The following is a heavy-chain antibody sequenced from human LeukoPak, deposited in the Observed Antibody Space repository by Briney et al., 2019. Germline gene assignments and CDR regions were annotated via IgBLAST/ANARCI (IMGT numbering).Heavy chain of an antibody. CDR3: AREPPYSGWFDP. CDR1: SDSLTPYY. V-gene: IGHV4-59*01. Sequence: PSETLSLTCTVSSDSLTPYYWSWIRQSPGKGLEWIGYISYSGNINYNPSLQSRVTISVDTSRNQFSLKLNSVTAADTAVYYCAREPPYSGWFDPWGQGTLVTVSS. J-gene: IGHJ5*02. CDR2: ISYSGNI. D-gene: IGHD1-26*01.